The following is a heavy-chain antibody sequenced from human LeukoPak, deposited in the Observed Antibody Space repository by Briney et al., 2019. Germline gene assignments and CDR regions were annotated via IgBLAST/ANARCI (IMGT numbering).Heavy chain of an antibody. Sequence: SETLSLTCTVSGGSISSYYWSWIRQPAGKGLEWIGYIYYSGRANYNPSLKSRVTISVDTSKNQFSLRLSSVTAADTAVYYCARVRGAAGYNWFDPWGQGTLVTVSS. V-gene: IGHV4-59*01. CDR2: IYYSGRA. CDR3: ARVRGAAGYNWFDP. D-gene: IGHD3-10*01. CDR1: GGSISSYY. J-gene: IGHJ5*02.